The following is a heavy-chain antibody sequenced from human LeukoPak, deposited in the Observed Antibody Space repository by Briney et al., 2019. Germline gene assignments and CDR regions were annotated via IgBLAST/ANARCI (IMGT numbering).Heavy chain of an antibody. J-gene: IGHJ6*02. CDR2: IIPILGIA. CDR3: ARSTVTNYGMDV. V-gene: IGHV1-69*04. D-gene: IGHD4-17*01. Sequence: GASVKVSCKASGGTFSSYAISWVRQAPGQGLEWMGRIIPILGIANYAQKFQGRVTITADKSTSTAYMELSSLRSEDTAVYYCARSTVTNYGMDVWGQGTTVTVSS. CDR1: GGTFSSYA.